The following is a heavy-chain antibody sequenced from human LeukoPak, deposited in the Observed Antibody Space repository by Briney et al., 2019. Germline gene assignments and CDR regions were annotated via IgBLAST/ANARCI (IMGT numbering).Heavy chain of an antibody. Sequence: GESLQISCKGSGYSFTSYWIGWVRQMPGKGLEWMGIIYPGDSNTRYSPSFQGQVTISADKSIRTAYLQWSSLKASDTAMYYCARQSSSGYYYSPIAYWGQGTLVTVSS. J-gene: IGHJ4*02. CDR3: ARQSSSGYYYSPIAY. D-gene: IGHD3-22*01. V-gene: IGHV5-51*01. CDR2: IYPGDSNT. CDR1: GYSFTSYW.